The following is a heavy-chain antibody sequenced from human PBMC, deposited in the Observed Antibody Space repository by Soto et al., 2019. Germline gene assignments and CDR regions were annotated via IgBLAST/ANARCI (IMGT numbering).Heavy chain of an antibody. J-gene: IGHJ6*02. Sequence: ASLKVSCKASGYTFTGYYMHWVRQAPGQGLEWMGWINPNSGGTNYAQKFQGRVTMTRDTSISTAYMELSRLRSDDTAVYYCAREGPYDSSGYYPNYYYYGMDVWGQGTTVTVSS. CDR3: AREGPYDSSGYYPNYYYYGMDV. CDR2: INPNSGGT. V-gene: IGHV1-2*02. D-gene: IGHD3-22*01. CDR1: GYTFTGYY.